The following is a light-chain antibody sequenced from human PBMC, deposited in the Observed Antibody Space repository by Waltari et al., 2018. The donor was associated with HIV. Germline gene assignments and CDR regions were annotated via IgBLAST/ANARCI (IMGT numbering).Light chain of an antibody. CDR2: INN. J-gene: IGLJ3*02. CDR3: AAWDDSLNGPL. CDR1: SSNIGSNS. V-gene: IGLV1-44*01. Sequence: QSVLTQPPSASGTPGQRVTISCSGSSSNIGSNSVTWYQHLPGTAPKVLMYINNRRPAGGPERFSGSKSGTSASLAISGLQSEDEADYYCAAWDDSLNGPLFGGGTKLTVL.